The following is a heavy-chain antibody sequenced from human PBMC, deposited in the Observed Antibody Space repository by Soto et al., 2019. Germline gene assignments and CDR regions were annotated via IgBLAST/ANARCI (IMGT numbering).Heavy chain of an antibody. J-gene: IGHJ6*02. Sequence: GGALRLSCAGPGFSFREYALCWVRPAPGEGMEWVSASSRSGGTSYYADSVKGRFTISRDNAKNTLYLQMDNLRAEDTAVYYCARGDCSAAGCYIHYYYGMDVWGQGTTVTVSS. CDR2: SSRSGGTS. CDR1: GFSFREYA. CDR3: ARGDCSAAGCYIHYYYGMDV. V-gene: IGHV3-23*01. D-gene: IGHD2-2*02.